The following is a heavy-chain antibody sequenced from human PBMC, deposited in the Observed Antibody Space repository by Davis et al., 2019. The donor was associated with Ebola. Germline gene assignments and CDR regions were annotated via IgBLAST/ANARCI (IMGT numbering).Heavy chain of an antibody. V-gene: IGHV1-58*02. Sequence: SVKVSCKASGFTFTSSAMLWVRQARGQRLEWIGWIVVGSGNTNYAQKFQERVTITRDMSTITAYMELSSLRSEDTAVYYCARTRSVGGTIDYWGQGTLVTVSS. J-gene: IGHJ4*02. D-gene: IGHD2-15*01. CDR2: IVVGSGNT. CDR1: GFTFTSSA. CDR3: ARTRSVGGTIDY.